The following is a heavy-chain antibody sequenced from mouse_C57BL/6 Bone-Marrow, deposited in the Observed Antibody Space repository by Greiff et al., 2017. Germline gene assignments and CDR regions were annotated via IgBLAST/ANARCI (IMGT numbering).Heavy chain of an antibody. J-gene: IGHJ3*01. D-gene: IGHD1-1*02. V-gene: IGHV1-50*01. CDR1: GYTFTSYW. CDR3: ARNYPAWVAY. CDR2: IDPSDSYT. Sequence: VKLQQSGAELVKPGASVKLSCKASGYTFTSYWMQWVKQRPGQGLEWIGEIDPSDSYTNYNQKFKGKATLTVDTSSSTAYMQLSSLTSEDSAVYYCARNYPAWVAYWGRGTLVTVSA.